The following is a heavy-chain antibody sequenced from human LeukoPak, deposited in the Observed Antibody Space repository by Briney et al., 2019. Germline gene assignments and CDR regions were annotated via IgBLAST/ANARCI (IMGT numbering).Heavy chain of an antibody. CDR2: INPNSGGT. CDR1: GYTFTGYY. V-gene: IGHV1-2*04. CDR3: ATTWYSGITDAFDI. J-gene: IGHJ3*02. Sequence: ASVKVSCKASGYTFTGYYMHWVRQAPGQGLEWMGWINPNSGGTNYAQKFQGWVTMTRDTSISTAYMELSSLRSEDTAVYYCATTWYSGITDAFDIWGQGTMVTVSS. D-gene: IGHD1-26*01.